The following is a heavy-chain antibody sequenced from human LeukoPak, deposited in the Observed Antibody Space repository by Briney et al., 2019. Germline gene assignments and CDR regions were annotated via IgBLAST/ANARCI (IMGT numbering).Heavy chain of an antibody. D-gene: IGHD3-16*01. CDR1: GFTSSNYW. J-gene: IGHJ3*02. Sequence: EGSLRLSCAAAGFTSSNYWMSWVRQAPGKGVEWLPNINQDARQTYYMDSVKGHFTISRDNAKNSHYLQMNSLRAADTAVYYCGRFGHPYHIDIWGQGTMVTVSS. V-gene: IGHV3-7*01. CDR2: INQDARQT. CDR3: GRFGHPYHIDI.